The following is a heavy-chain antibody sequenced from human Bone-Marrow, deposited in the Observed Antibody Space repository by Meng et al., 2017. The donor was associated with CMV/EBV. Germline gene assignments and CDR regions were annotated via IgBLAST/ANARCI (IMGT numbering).Heavy chain of an antibody. V-gene: IGHV1-2*02. D-gene: IGHD3-9*01. CDR1: GYTFTGYY. CDR2: INPNSGGT. Sequence: ASVKVSCKASGYTFTGYYMHWVRQAPGQGLEWMGWINPNSGGTNYAQKLQGRVTMTRDTSISTAYMELSRLRSDDTAVYYCARDGDNYDILAGYMDYWGQGTLVTVSS. CDR3: ARDGDNYDILAGYMDY. J-gene: IGHJ4*02.